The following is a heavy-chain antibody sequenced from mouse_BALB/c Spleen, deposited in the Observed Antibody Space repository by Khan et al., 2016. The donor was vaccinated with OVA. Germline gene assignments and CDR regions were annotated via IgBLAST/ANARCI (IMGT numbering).Heavy chain of an antibody. CDR1: GYTFTSYQ. J-gene: IGHJ3*01. CDR2: ITPSNGGT. D-gene: IGHD1-1*01. CDR3: IRGGYGGFAY. Sequence: QVQLKQSGTELVKPGASVRLSCKASGYTFTSYQMYWVKQRPGQGLEWIGEITPSNGGTNFNEKFKSKATLTVDESSSTAFLQLSSLTSEASSVCYWIRGGYGGFAYWGQGTLVTVSA. V-gene: IGHV1-53*01.